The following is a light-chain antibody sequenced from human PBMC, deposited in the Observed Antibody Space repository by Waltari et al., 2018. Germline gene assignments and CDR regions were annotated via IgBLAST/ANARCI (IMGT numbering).Light chain of an antibody. CDR3: SSYAGGNTI. Sequence: QSALTQPPSASGSPGQSVTIPCTGTSSDVGGYNYVSWYQQHPDKPPKLMIYEVTKRPSGVPDRFWASKSGNTASLTVSGLQAEDEADYYCSSYAGGNTIFGGGTKLTVL. V-gene: IGLV2-8*01. CDR1: SSDVGGYNY. CDR2: EVT. J-gene: IGLJ2*01.